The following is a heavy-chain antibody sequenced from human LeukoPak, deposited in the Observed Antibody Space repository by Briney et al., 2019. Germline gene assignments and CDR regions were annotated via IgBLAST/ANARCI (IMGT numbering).Heavy chain of an antibody. Sequence: SETLSLTCTVSGYSISSGYYWGWIRQPPGQGLEWTGSIDHSGSTYYNPSLKSRITISVDTSKSQFSLKLSSVTAADTAVYYCARDSALAQAVMFDSWGQGTLVTVSS. D-gene: IGHD6-19*01. J-gene: IGHJ4*02. CDR1: GYSISSGYY. CDR3: ARDSALAQAVMFDS. CDR2: IDHSGST. V-gene: IGHV4-38-2*02.